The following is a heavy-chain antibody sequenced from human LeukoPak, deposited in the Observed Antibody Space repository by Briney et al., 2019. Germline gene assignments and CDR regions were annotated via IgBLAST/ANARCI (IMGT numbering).Heavy chain of an antibody. V-gene: IGHV4-59*08. CDR1: GGSISSYY. CDR3: ARGYSSLSGRPDY. J-gene: IGHJ4*02. CDR2: IYYSGST. Sequence: SETLSLTCTDSGGSISSYYWSWIRQPPGKGLEWIGYIYYSGSTNYNPSLKSRVTISVDTSKKQFSLKLSSVTAADTAVYYCARGYSSLSGRPDYWGQGTLVTVSS. D-gene: IGHD6-6*01.